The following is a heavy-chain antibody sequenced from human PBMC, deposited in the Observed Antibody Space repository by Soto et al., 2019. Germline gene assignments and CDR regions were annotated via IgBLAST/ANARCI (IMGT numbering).Heavy chain of an antibody. CDR2: IFWYYDK. CDR1: GFSFTTSGVA. Sequence: QITLKESGPTLVKPTQTLTLTCTFSGFSFTTSGVALGWIRQALGNALDWVALIFWYYDKRYSPSLKSRLTITEDTSKNRLVLTISNMDAVDTATYYCAHRHVAAVGTGRNCFDPWGQGTLVTVSS. J-gene: IGHJ5*02. V-gene: IGHV2-5*01. CDR3: AHRHVAAVGTGRNCFDP. D-gene: IGHD6-13*01.